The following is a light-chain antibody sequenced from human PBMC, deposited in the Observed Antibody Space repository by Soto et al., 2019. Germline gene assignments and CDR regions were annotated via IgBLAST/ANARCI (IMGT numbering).Light chain of an antibody. J-gene: IGLJ2*01. Sequence: QSVLTQPPSVSAAPGQKVTISCSGSNSNVGNNYVSWYQQLPGTAPKLLIYDNDRRPSGIPDRFSGSRSGTSATLGISGLQTGDDADYYCGTWDSSLSAGVFGGGTKLTVL. V-gene: IGLV1-51*01. CDR3: GTWDSSLSAGV. CDR2: DND. CDR1: NSNVGNNY.